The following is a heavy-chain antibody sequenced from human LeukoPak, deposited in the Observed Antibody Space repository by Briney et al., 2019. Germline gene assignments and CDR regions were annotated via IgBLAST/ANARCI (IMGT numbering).Heavy chain of an antibody. CDR3: ASHIEYSSSWRYFDY. CDR2: INHSGST. J-gene: IGHJ4*02. CDR1: GGSISSYY. D-gene: IGHD6-6*01. Sequence: PSETLSLTCTVSGGSISSYYWSWIRQPPGKGLEWIGEINHSGSTNYNPSLKSRVTISVDTSKNQFSLKLSSVTAADTAVYYCASHIEYSSSWRYFDYWGQGTLVTVSS. V-gene: IGHV4-34*01.